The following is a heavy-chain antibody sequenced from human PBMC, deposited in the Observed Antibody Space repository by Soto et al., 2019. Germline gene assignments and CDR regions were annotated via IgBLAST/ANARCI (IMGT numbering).Heavy chain of an antibody. V-gene: IGHV4-34*01. CDR2: VNYSGST. J-gene: IGHJ4*02. D-gene: IGHD2-2*01. Sequence: SETLSLTCAVYGGSIGGYFNNYYWSWIRQTPGKGLEWIGEVNYSGSTNHNPPLKRRVTISVDTSKNQISLKMKSVTAADTAVYYCARQEVVTGNIDYWGQGTLVTVSS. CDR1: GGSIGGYF. CDR3: ARQEVVTGNIDY.